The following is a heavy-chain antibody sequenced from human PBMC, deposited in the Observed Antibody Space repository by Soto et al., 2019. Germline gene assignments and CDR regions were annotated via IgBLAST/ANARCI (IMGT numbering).Heavy chain of an antibody. CDR1: GYTFSSYG. V-gene: IGHV1-18*01. CDR2: ISPYNDDT. D-gene: IGHD3-22*01. Sequence: QAQLVQSGAEVKKPGASVKVSCKASGYTFSSYGISWVRQTPGQGLEWLRWISPYNDDTKYAQKLQGRVTMTTDTATRTAYMDLRSLRSDDTAVYFCARGGYYDSSGSRNYHYYGMDVWGQGTTVTVSS. CDR3: ARGGYYDSSGSRNYHYYGMDV. J-gene: IGHJ6*02.